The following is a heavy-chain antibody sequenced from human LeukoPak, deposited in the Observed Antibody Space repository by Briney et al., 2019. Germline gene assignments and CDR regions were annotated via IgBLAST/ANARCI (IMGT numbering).Heavy chain of an antibody. J-gene: IGHJ4*02. CDR3: ATGIGVILTQLDY. CDR1: GGSFSDYY. D-gene: IGHD3-9*01. V-gene: IGHV4-34*01. Sequence: SETLSLTCAVYGGSFSDYYWSWIRQPPGKGLEYIGEINHSGSTNYNPSLKSRITISVDTSKNQFSLKLSSVTAADTAVYYCATGIGVILTQLDYWGQGTLVTVSS. CDR2: INHSGST.